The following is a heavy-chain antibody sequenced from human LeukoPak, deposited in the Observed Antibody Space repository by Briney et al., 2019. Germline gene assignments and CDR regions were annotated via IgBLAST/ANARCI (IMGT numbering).Heavy chain of an antibody. J-gene: IGHJ5*02. Sequence: SETLSLTCTVSGGSISSSSYYWGWIRQPPGKGLEWIGSIYYSGSTYYNPSLKSRVTISVDTSKNQFSLKLSSVTAADTAVYYCVRHPWRGATTPFDPWGQGTLVTVSS. CDR1: GGSISSSSYY. CDR2: IYYSGST. CDR3: VRHPWRGATTPFDP. D-gene: IGHD1-26*01. V-gene: IGHV4-39*01.